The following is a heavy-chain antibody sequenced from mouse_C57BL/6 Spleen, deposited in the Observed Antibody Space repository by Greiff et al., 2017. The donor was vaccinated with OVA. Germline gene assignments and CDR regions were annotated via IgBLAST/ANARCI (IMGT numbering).Heavy chain of an antibody. CDR1: GYTFTDYN. CDR2: INPNNGGT. Sequence: VQLQQSGPELVKPGASVKIPCKASGYTFTDYNMDWVKQSHGKSLEWIGDINPNNGGTIYNQKFKGKATLTVDKSSSTAYMELRSLTSEDTAVYYCARTQGLYFDYWGQGTTLTVSS. CDR3: ARTQGLYFDY. J-gene: IGHJ2*01. V-gene: IGHV1-18*01.